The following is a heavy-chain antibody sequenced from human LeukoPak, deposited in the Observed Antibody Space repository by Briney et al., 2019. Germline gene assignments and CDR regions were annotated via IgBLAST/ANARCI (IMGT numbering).Heavy chain of an antibody. V-gene: IGHV1-2*02. CDR1: GYTFTGYY. J-gene: IGHJ4*02. D-gene: IGHD2-15*01. CDR3: ARDRCSGGSCYSSHFDY. CDR2: INPNSGGT. Sequence: GASVKVSCKASGYTFTGYYMHWVRQAPGQGLEWMGWINPNSGGTNYAQKFQGRVTMTRDTSISTAYMELSSLRSEDTAVYYCARDRCSGGSCYSSHFDYWGQGTLVTVSS.